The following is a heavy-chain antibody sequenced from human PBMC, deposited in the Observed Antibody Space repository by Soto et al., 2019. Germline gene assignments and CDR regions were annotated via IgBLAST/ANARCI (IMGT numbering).Heavy chain of an antibody. CDR3: AKPEGGYQLLWKYWFDP. Sequence: QVQLVESGGGVVQPGRSLRLSCAASGFTFSSYGMHWVRQAPGKGLEWVAVISYDGSNKYYADSVKGRFTISRDNSKNTLHLQMNSLRPEDTAVYYCAKPEGGYQLLWKYWFDPWGQGTLVTVSS. CDR1: GFTFSSYG. V-gene: IGHV3-30*18. CDR2: ISYDGSNK. J-gene: IGHJ5*02. D-gene: IGHD2-2*01.